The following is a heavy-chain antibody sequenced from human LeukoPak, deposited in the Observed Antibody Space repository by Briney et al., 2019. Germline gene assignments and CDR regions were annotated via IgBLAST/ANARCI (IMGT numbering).Heavy chain of an antibody. J-gene: IGHJ4*02. Sequence: GGSLRLSCGASGFTFSSYAMSWVRQAPGKGLEWVSAISGSGGSTYYADSVKGRFTISRDNSKNTLYLQMNSLRAEDTAVYYCAKVIAVAGVLEWGQGTLVTVSS. CDR1: GFTFSSYA. CDR3: AKVIAVAGVLE. CDR2: ISGSGGST. V-gene: IGHV3-23*01. D-gene: IGHD6-19*01.